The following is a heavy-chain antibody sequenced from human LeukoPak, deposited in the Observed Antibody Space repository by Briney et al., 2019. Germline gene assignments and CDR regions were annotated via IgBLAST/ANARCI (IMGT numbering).Heavy chain of an antibody. CDR2: ISGSGGST. CDR1: GFTFSSYA. J-gene: IGHJ4*02. V-gene: IGHV3-23*01. Sequence: GGSLRLSCAASGFTFSSYAMSWVRQAPGKGLEWVSAISGSGGSTYYADSVKGRFTISRDNSKNTLYLQTNSLRAEDTAVYYCANSPQIIVGARYYFDYWGQGTLVTVSS. CDR3: ANSPQIIVGARYYFDY. D-gene: IGHD1-26*01.